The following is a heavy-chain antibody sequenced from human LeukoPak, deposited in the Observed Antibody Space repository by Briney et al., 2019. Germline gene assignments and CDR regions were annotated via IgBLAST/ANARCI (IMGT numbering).Heavy chain of an antibody. CDR1: GDSISSYY. Sequence: SETLSLTCIVSGDSISSYYWNWLRQPPGQGLEGIGNVYYSGSTNYNSSLKSRVTISVDTSKNQFSLKLRSVTAADTALYYCARAYCGGDSSSGGTLIDHWGQGTLVTVSS. V-gene: IGHV4-59*08. CDR2: VYYSGST. J-gene: IGHJ4*02. D-gene: IGHD2-21*02. CDR3: ARAYCGGDSSSGGTLIDH.